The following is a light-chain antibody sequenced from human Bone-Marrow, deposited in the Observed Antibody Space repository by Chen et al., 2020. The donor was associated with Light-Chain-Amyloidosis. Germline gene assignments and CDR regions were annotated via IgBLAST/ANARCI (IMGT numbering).Light chain of an antibody. Sequence: DIQMTQSPSSLSASVGDRVTITCRASQDIRNYLAWFQQKTGKAPKLLIYDASNLETGVPSRFSGSGSGTDFTFTISSLQPEDIATYYCQQYDNLPLTFGGGTKVEIK. J-gene: IGKJ4*01. CDR3: QQYDNLPLT. V-gene: IGKV1-33*01. CDR1: QDIRNY. CDR2: DAS.